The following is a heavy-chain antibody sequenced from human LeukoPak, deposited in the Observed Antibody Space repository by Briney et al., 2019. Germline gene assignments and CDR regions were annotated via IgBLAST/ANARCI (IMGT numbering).Heavy chain of an antibody. J-gene: IGHJ4*02. D-gene: IGHD3-22*01. CDR2: IYYTGNT. CDR1: GDSISTYY. CDR3: ARTYSYDSSPVDF. V-gene: IGHV4-59*12. Sequence: SETLSLTCTVSGDSISTYYWSWIRQPPGKGLEWIGYIYYTGNTNYNPSLKSRVTISLDTSKNQFSLKLSSVTAADTAVYYCARTYSYDSSPVDFWGQGTLVTVSS.